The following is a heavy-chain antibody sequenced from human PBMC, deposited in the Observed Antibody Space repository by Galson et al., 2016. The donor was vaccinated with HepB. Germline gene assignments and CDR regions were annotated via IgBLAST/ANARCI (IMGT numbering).Heavy chain of an antibody. CDR2: IYYSGRT. Sequence: SETLSLTCSVSGGSITSYYWSWIRRPPGKGLEWIGYIYYSGRTSYNPSRKSRVTISVDPSKTQFSLTLSSVTAADTAVYYCARYGGNSVYYYGMDVWGQGTTVTVSS. CDR1: GGSITSYY. V-gene: IGHV4-59*01. D-gene: IGHD4-23*01. J-gene: IGHJ6*02. CDR3: ARYGGNSVYYYGMDV.